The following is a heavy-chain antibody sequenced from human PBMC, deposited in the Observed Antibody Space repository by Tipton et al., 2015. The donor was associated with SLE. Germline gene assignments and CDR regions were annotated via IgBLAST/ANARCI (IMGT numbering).Heavy chain of an antibody. Sequence: TLSLTCTVSGGSISSGSYYWSWIRQPAGKGLEWVGYIHSNGGTYYNPSLKSRLDISLDASKSQFSLRLTSLTAADTAVYYCARDHIAAYYAFDIWGQGTLVTVSS. J-gene: IGHJ3*02. CDR1: GGSISSGSYY. CDR3: ARDHIAAYYAFDI. CDR2: IHSNGGT. D-gene: IGHD2-21*01. V-gene: IGHV4-31*03.